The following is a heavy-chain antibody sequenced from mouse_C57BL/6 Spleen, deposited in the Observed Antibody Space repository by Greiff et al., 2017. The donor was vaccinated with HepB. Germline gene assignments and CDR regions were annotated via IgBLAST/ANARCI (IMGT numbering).Heavy chain of an antibody. Sequence: EVQLQQSGTVLARPGASVKMSCKTSGYTFTSYWMHWVKQRPGQGLEWIGAIYPGNSDNSYNQKFKGKAKLTAVTSASTAYMELSSLTNEDSAVYYCTKAEAYYYGSSSYFDYWGQGTTLTVSS. V-gene: IGHV1-5*01. D-gene: IGHD1-1*01. CDR1: GYTFTSYW. CDR2: IYPGNSDN. J-gene: IGHJ2*01. CDR3: TKAEAYYYGSSSYFDY.